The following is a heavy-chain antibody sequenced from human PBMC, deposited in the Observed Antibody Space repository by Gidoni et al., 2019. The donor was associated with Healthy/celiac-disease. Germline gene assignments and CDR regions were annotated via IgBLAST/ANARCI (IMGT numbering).Heavy chain of an antibody. CDR2: IRSKANSYAT. CDR3: TRHSSSGCLY. J-gene: IGHJ4*02. D-gene: IGHD6-19*01. CDR1: GFTFSGSA. V-gene: IGHV3-73*02. Sequence: EVQLVESGGGLVQPGGSLKLSCAAYGFTFSGSAMHWVRQASGKGLEWVGRIRSKANSYATAYAASVKGRFTISRDDSKNTAYLQMNSLKTEDTAVYYCTRHSSSGCLYWGQGTLVTVSS.